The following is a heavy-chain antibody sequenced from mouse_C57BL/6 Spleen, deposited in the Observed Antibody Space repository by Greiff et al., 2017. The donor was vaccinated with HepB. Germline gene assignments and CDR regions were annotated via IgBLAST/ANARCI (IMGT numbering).Heavy chain of an antibody. CDR3: ARRGYYGNYLYAMDY. Sequence: EVKLQESGGDLVKPGGSLKLSCAASGFTFSSYGMSWVRQTPDKRLEWVATISSGGSYTYYPDSVKGRFTISRDNAKNTLYLQMSSLKSEDTAMYYCARRGYYGNYLYAMDYWGQGTSVTVSS. D-gene: IGHD2-1*01. J-gene: IGHJ4*01. CDR1: GFTFSSYG. V-gene: IGHV5-6*02. CDR2: ISSGGSYT.